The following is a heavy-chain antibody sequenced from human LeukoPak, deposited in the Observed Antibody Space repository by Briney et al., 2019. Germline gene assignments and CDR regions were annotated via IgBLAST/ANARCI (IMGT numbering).Heavy chain of an antibody. J-gene: IGHJ4*02. CDR3: TTGPDYYTTLDY. CDR2: IKSKTHGGTT. D-gene: IGHD3/OR15-3a*01. Sequence: GGSLRLSCAASGLTFSNAWMTWVRQAPGKGLEWVGRIKSKTHGGTTDFAAPVKGRFTISRDDSRNTVFLQMKSLKTEDTAVYYCTTGPDYYTTLDYWGQGTPVTVSS. V-gene: IGHV3-15*01. CDR1: GLTFSNAW.